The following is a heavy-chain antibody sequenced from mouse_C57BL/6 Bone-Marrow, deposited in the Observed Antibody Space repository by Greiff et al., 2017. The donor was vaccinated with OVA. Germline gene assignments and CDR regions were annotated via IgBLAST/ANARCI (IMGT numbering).Heavy chain of an antibody. V-gene: IGHV1-59*01. Sequence: QVQLQQPGAELVRPGTSVKLSCKASGYTFTSYWMHWVKQRPGQGLEWIGVIDPSDSYTNYNQKFKGKATLTVDTSSSPDYMQLSILTSEYSAVYYCATIYDCGSKYYWGQGTTLTVSA. J-gene: IGHJ2*01. D-gene: IGHD1-1*01. CDR3: ATIYDCGSKYY. CDR1: GYTFTSYW. CDR2: IDPSDSYT.